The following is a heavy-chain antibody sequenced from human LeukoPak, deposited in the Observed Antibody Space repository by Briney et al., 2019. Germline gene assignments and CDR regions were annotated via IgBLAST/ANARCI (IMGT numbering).Heavy chain of an antibody. V-gene: IGHV3-23*01. D-gene: IGHD3-10*01. Sequence: PGGSLRLSCAASGFTFSSYAMSWVRQAPGKGLEWVSAISGSGGSTYYADSVKGRFTISRDNSKNTLCLQMNSLRAEDTAVYYCAITQDYYGSGSYPRLWGQGTLVTVSS. CDR3: AITQDYYGSGSYPRL. CDR2: ISGSGGST. J-gene: IGHJ4*02. CDR1: GFTFSSYA.